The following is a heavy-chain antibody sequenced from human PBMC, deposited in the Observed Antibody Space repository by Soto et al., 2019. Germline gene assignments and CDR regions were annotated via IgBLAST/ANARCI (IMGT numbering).Heavy chain of an antibody. CDR3: AKDTCSSASWYSPIDH. CDR1: GFSFDDYG. V-gene: IGHV3-9*01. D-gene: IGHD2-2*01. J-gene: IGHJ4*02. CDR2: INWNSGSI. Sequence: EVQLVESGGGLVQPGRSLRLSCAASGFSFDDYGMHWVRQAPGKGLEWVSGINWNSGSIGYEDSVKGRFTISRDNAKNSLFLQMNSLRAEDTALYYCAKDTCSSASWYSPIDHWGQGTLDTVSS.